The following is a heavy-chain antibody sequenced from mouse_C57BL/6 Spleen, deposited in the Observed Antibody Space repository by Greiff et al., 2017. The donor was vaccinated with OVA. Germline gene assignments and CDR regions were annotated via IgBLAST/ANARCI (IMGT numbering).Heavy chain of an antibody. J-gene: IGHJ4*01. V-gene: IGHV1-53*01. CDR1: GYTFTSYW. CDR3: ARYDSAYYEAMDY. Sequence: QVQLQQPGTELVKPGASVKLSCKASGYTFTSYWMHWVKQRPGQGLEWIGNINPSNGGTNYNEKFKSKATLTVDKSSSTAYMQLSSLTSDDSAVDYCARYDSAYYEAMDYWGQGTSVTVSA. CDR2: INPSNGGT. D-gene: IGHD2-12*01.